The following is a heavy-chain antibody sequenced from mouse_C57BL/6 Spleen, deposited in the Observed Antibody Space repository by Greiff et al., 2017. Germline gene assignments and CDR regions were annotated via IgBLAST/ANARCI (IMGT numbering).Heavy chain of an antibody. Sequence: VKLMESGPGLVQPSQSLSITCTVSGFSLTSYGVHWVRQSPGKGLEWLGVIWSGGSTDYNAAFISRLSISKDNSKSQVFFKMNSLQADYTAIYYCASHYYGSSPFAYWGQGTLVTVSA. D-gene: IGHD1-1*01. CDR3: ASHYYGSSPFAY. CDR1: GFSLTSYG. J-gene: IGHJ3*01. CDR2: IWSGGST. V-gene: IGHV2-2*01.